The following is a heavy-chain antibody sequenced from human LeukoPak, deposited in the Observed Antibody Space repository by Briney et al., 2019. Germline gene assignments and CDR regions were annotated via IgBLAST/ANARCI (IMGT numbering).Heavy chain of an antibody. CDR3: ARNGYSGYDRLNWFDP. J-gene: IGHJ5*02. V-gene: IGHV3-11*03. CDR2: ISSGSTYT. Sequence: RGSPRLSCAASGFTFSDYYMTWIRQAPGKGLEWVSSISSGSTYTNYADSVKGRFTISRDNAKNSLYLQMNSLRVEDTAVYYCARNGYSGYDRLNWFDPWGQRPLLTVSS. D-gene: IGHD5-12*01. CDR1: GFTFSDYY.